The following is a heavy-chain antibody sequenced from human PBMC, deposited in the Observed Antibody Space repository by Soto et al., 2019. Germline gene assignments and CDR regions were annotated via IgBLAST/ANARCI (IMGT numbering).Heavy chain of an antibody. CDR1: GGSITSYY. CDR3: ARVDCSGGSCYEVRWFDP. J-gene: IGHJ5*02. CDR2: IYYSGST. D-gene: IGHD2-15*01. Sequence: LSLTCTVSGGSITSYYWSWIRQPPGKGLEWIGYIYYSGSTNYNPSLKSRVTISVDTSKNQFSLKLSSVTAADTAVYYCARVDCSGGSCYEVRWFDPWGQGTLVTVSS. V-gene: IGHV4-59*01.